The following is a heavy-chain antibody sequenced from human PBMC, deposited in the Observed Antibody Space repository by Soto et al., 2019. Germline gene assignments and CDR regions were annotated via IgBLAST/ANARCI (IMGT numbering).Heavy chain of an antibody. J-gene: IGHJ1*01. CDR3: VKDESINWYSGHFRH. CDR1: GFTFDYYA. D-gene: IGHD6-13*01. CDR2: INWNSGSI. V-gene: IGHV3-9*01. Sequence: PGGSLRRSCAASGFTFDYYAMHWGRQVPGKGLEWVSGINWNSGSIGYGDSVKGRFAISRDNAKNSLHLQMNSLSAEDTAFYYCVKDESINWYSGHFRHWGQGTLVTVSS.